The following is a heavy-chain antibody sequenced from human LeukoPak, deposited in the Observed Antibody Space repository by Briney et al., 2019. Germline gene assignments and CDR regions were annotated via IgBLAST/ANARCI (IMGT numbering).Heavy chain of an antibody. V-gene: IGHV3-7*01. CDR2: IKQDGSEK. Sequence: PGGSLRLSCAASGFTFSSYGMHWVRQAPGKGLEWVANIKQDGSEKYYVDSVKGRFTISRDNAKNSLYLQMNSLRAEDTAVYYCARVGWYGDYFDYWGQGTLVTVSS. CDR1: GFTFSSYG. J-gene: IGHJ4*02. D-gene: IGHD6-19*01. CDR3: ARVGWYGDYFDY.